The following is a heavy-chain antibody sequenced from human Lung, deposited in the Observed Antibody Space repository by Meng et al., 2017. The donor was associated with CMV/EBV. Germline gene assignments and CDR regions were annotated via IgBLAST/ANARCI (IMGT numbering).Heavy chain of an antibody. Sequence: SVXVSCKASGGMFSSYAISWVRQAPGQGLEWMGGIVPILGITNYAQNFQDRVTITADKSTSTAYMELNSLRSEDTAVYYCSDYRLYSSSSFVQGYYNGVDVWGQGTTVTGSS. D-gene: IGHD6-6*01. J-gene: IGHJ6*02. V-gene: IGHV1-69*10. CDR1: GGMFSSYA. CDR3: SDYRLYSSSSFVQGYYNGVDV. CDR2: IVPILGIT.